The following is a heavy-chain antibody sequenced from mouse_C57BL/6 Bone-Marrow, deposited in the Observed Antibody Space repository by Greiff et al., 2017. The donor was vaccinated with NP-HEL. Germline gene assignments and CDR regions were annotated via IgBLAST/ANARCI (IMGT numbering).Heavy chain of an antibody. V-gene: IGHV1-82*01. CDR2: IYPGDGDT. CDR1: GYAFSSSW. CDR3: ARGGGLRRYFDY. J-gene: IGHJ2*01. D-gene: IGHD2-2*01. Sequence: QVQLKQSGPELVKPGASVKISCKASGYAFSSSWMNWVKQRPGKGLEWIGRIYPGDGDTNYNGKFKGKATLTADKSSSTAYMQLSSLTSEDSAVYYCARGGGLRRYFDYWGQGTTLTVSS.